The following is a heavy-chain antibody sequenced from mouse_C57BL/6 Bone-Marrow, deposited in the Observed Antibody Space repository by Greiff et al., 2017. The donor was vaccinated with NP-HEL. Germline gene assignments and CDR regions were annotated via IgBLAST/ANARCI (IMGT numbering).Heavy chain of an antibody. CDR2: IDPETGGT. D-gene: IGHD2-5*01. V-gene: IGHV1-15*01. CDR3: TTYYSNYLYYFDY. J-gene: IGHJ2*01. CDR1: GYTFTDYE. Sequence: QVQLQQSGAELVRPGASVTLSCKASGYTFTDYEMHWVKQTPVHGLAWIGAIDPETGGTAYNQKFKGKAILTADKSSSTAYMELRILTSEDSAVYYCTTYYSNYLYYFDYWGQGTTLTVTS.